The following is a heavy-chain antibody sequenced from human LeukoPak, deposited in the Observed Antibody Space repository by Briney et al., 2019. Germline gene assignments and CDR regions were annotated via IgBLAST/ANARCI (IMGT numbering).Heavy chain of an antibody. D-gene: IGHD6-13*01. J-gene: IGHJ4*02. CDR2: ISSAGST. Sequence: KSSETLSLTSNVSGASINNYYWSWIRQPPGMRLEWIGYISSAGSTHYNPSLESRVTISVDTSKNHLSLELQSVTAADTAVYYCARQVPGSGTVFDHWGQGTLVTASS. V-gene: IGHV4-59*08. CDR3: ARQVPGSGTVFDH. CDR1: GASINNYY.